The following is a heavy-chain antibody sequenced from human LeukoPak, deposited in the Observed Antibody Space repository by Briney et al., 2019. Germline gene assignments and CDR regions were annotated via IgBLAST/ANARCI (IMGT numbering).Heavy chain of an antibody. CDR1: GFSLSSYA. CDR3: ARGNSGSYSQDWFDP. J-gene: IGHJ5*02. Sequence: GGSLRLSCAASGFSLSSYAMSWVRQAPGKGLEWVSAISSTDAGTYHADSVRGRFTISRDSSKNTLYLQMNSLRDDDMALYYCARGNSGSYSQDWFDPWGQGTPVTVSS. CDR2: ISSTDAGT. D-gene: IGHD1-26*01. V-gene: IGHV3-23*01.